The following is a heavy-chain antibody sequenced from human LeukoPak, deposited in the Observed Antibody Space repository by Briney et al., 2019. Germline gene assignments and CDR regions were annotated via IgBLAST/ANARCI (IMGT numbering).Heavy chain of an antibody. Sequence: GESLKISCQASGYSFTNNWIGWVRQMSERGLEWMGITNPLDSETRYSPSFQGQDTISVDKSINTAYLQWSSLKASDTAMYYCARLVSGSWAENFDSWGQGTLVTVSS. CDR2: TNPLDSET. CDR3: ARLVSGSWAENFDS. D-gene: IGHD6-13*01. CDR1: GYSFTNNW. J-gene: IGHJ4*02. V-gene: IGHV5-51*01.